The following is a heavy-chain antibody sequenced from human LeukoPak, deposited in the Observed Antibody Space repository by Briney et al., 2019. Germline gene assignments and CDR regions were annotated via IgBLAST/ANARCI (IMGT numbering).Heavy chain of an antibody. V-gene: IGHV3-48*01. CDR2: ISSSSSTI. D-gene: IGHD6-19*01. CDR3: AKDSRIAVAGGAADFDY. J-gene: IGHJ4*02. Sequence: TGGSLRLSCAASGFTFSSYSMNWVRQAPGKGLEWVSYISSSSSTIYYADSVKGRFTISRDNSKNTLYLQMNSLRAEDTAVYYCAKDSRIAVAGGAADFDYWGQGTLVTVSS. CDR1: GFTFSSYS.